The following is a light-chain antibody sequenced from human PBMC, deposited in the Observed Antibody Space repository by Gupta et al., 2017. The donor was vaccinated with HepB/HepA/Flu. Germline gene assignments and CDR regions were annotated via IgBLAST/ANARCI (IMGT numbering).Light chain of an antibody. CDR2: AAS. Sequence: SPSSLSASVGDRVTITCRASQSISSYLNWYQQKPGKAPKILIYAASSLQSGVPSRFSGSGSGTDFTLTISSLQPEDFATYYCQQSDSTPPFTFGHGTKVDIK. CDR3: QQSDSTPPFT. CDR1: QSISSY. J-gene: IGKJ3*01. V-gene: IGKV1-39*01.